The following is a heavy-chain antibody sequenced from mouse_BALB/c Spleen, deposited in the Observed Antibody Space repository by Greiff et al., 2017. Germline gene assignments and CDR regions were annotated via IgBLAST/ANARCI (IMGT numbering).Heavy chain of an antibody. V-gene: IGHV14-1*02. CDR2: IDPENGNT. CDR3: ATWFAY. Sequence: EVQVVESGAELVRPGALVKLSCKASGFNIKDYYMHWVKQRPEQGLEWIGWIDPENGNTIYDPKFQGKASITADTSSNTAYLQLSSLTSEDTAVYYCATWFAYWGQGTLVTVSA. J-gene: IGHJ3*01. CDR1: GFNIKDYY.